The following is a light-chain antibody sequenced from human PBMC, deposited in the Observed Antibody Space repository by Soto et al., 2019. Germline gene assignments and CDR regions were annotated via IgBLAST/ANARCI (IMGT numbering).Light chain of an antibody. V-gene: IGKV3-20*01. J-gene: IGKJ1*01. Sequence: EIVLTQSPATLSVSPGESATLSCRASQTVRSDYLAWYRQSPGQPPRLLLFEASNRAPGIPDRFSGSGSGTDFTLTIRRLEPEDFAVYYCQQYGTSSTFGQGNRVDIK. CDR3: QQYGTSST. CDR2: EAS. CDR1: QTVRSDY.